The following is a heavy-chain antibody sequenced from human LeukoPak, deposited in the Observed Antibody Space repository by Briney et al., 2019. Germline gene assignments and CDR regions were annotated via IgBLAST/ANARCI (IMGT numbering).Heavy chain of an antibody. CDR2: FDPEDGET. CDR1: GYTLTELS. V-gene: IGHV1-24*01. CDR3: ATESYSGSYLRADY. Sequence: ASVKVSCKVSGYTLTELSMHWVRQAPGKGLEWMGGFDPEDGETIYAQKFQGRVTMTEDTSTDTAYMELSSLRSEDTAVYYCATESYSGSYLRADYWGQGTLVTVSS. D-gene: IGHD1-26*01. J-gene: IGHJ4*02.